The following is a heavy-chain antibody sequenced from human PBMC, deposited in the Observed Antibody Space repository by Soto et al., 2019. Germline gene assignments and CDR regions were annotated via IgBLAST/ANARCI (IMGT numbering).Heavy chain of an antibody. J-gene: IGHJ4*02. CDR1: GYEFTTYG. V-gene: IGHV1-18*01. CDR3: ARGMYGDY. Sequence: QVHLMQSGDVVKKPGASVRVSCKGSGYEFTTYGITLVRQAPGQGLGWMAWISAHKGNTDYAQKLQGRVTVTRDTSTSTAYMELRSLRSDDTAMYYCARGMYGDYWGQGALVTVSS. D-gene: IGHD2-8*01. CDR2: ISAHKGNT.